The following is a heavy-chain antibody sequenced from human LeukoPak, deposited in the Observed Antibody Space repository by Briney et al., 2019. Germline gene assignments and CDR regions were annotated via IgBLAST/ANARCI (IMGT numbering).Heavy chain of an antibody. V-gene: IGHV4-34*01. J-gene: IGHJ4*02. CDR2: INHSGGT. CDR3: ARGRLVYAIRGGSRDFDY. Sequence: SETLSLTCAVYGGSFSGYYWSWIRQPPGKGLEWIGEINHSGGTNYNPSLKSRVTISVDTSKNQFSLKLSSVTAADTAVYYCARGRLVYAIRGGSRDFDYWGQGTLVTVSS. CDR1: GGSFSGYY. D-gene: IGHD2-8*01.